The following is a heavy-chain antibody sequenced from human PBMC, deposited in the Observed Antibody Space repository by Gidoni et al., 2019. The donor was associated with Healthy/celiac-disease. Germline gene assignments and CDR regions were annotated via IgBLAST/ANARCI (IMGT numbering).Heavy chain of an antibody. J-gene: IGHJ4*02. Sequence: DVQLLASGGGLVQPGGSLRLSCAASGFPFSSYAMSWVRQAPGKGLEWVSVTSGSGGSTYYADSVKGRFTISRDNSKNTLYLQMNSLRAEDTAVYYCAKYSSSQFDYWGQGTLVTVSS. CDR1: GFPFSSYA. D-gene: IGHD6-13*01. V-gene: IGHV3-23*01. CDR2: TSGSGGST. CDR3: AKYSSSQFDY.